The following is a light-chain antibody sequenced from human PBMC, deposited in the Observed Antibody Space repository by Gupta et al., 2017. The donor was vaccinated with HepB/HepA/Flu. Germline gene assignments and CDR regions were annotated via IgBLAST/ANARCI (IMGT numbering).Light chain of an antibody. V-gene: IGLV1-44*01. CDR1: NSNIGNNA. J-gene: IGLJ2*01. CDR3: ATWDDSRNGAV. Sequence: QSVVTPPPSASGPPGQRVPISCSGSNSNIGNNAVNWYQHGPGSAPKRLIYDNNHRHSGVPERFSGSKSGTSASLAISGLQAEEEADYYCATWDDSRNGAVFGGGTKLTVL. CDR2: DNN.